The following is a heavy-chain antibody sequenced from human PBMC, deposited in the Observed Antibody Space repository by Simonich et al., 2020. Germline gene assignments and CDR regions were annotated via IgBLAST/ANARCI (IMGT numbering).Heavy chain of an antibody. V-gene: IGHV1-2*02. Sequence: QVQLVQAGAEVKKPGASVKVSCKASGYTFTGYYMHWVRQDPGQGLEWMGWINPHSGGTNYAQKFQGRVTMTRDPSISTAYMELSRLRSDDTAVYYCARDPVVPAAIRNAFDIWGQGTMVTVSS. CDR3: ARDPVVPAAIRNAFDI. J-gene: IGHJ3*02. CDR1: GYTFTGYY. D-gene: IGHD2-2*01. CDR2: INPHSGGT.